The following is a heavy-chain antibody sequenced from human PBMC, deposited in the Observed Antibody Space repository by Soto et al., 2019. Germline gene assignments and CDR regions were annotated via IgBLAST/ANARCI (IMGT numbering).Heavy chain of an antibody. CDR3: ARFPPSYSTYYYDSSGYYYYDY. CDR1: GYPFTSYG. D-gene: IGHD3-22*01. V-gene: IGHV1-18*04. J-gene: IGHJ4*02. CDR2: ISAYNGNT. Sequence: ASVKVSCKASGYPFTSYGISWLRRAPGQGLEWMGWISAYNGNTNYAQKLQGRVTMTTDASTSTAYMELRRLRPDDTAVYYCARFPPSYSTYYYDSSGYYYYDYWGQGTLVTVSS.